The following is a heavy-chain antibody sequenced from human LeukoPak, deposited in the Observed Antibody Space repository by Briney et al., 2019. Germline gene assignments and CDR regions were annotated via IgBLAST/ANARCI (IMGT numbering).Heavy chain of an antibody. CDR1: GGTLSTYT. Sequence: ASVKVSCKASGGTLSTYTISWLRQAPGQGLEWMGRITPLLTITKYAQKFQGRVTITADRSTSTVHMELNSLTSEDTAVYYCARGGDWFGPWGQGSLVTVPS. CDR3: ARGGDWFGP. J-gene: IGHJ5*02. V-gene: IGHV1-69*02. CDR2: ITPLLTIT. D-gene: IGHD3-10*01.